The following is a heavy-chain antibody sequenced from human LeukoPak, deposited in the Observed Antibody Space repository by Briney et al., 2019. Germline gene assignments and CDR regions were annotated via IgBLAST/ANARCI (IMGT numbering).Heavy chain of an antibody. Sequence: GGSLRLSCAASGFTFSSYAMSWVRQAPGKGLEWVSAISGSGGSTYYADSVKGRFTISRDNSKNTLYLQMNSLRAEDTAVYYCAKGGGGRYYDILTGPDAFDIWGQGTMVTVSS. CDR3: AKGGGGRYYDILTGPDAFDI. CDR2: ISGSGGST. J-gene: IGHJ3*02. V-gene: IGHV3-23*01. D-gene: IGHD3-9*01. CDR1: GFTFSSYA.